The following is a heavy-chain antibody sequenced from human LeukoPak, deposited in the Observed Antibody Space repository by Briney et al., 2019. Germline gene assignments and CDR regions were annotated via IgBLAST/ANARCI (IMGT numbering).Heavy chain of an antibody. V-gene: IGHV3-74*01. CDR2: ISPTGSTT. CDR1: GFSFSGHW. D-gene: IGHD3-22*01. CDR3: ARASYHYDSSNSKGAFDI. Sequence: GGSLRLSCTASGFSFSGHWMHWARQLPGKGLVWVSRISPTGSTTSYADSVKGRFTISRDNSKNTLYLQMNSLRAEDTAVYYCARASYHYDSSNSKGAFDIWGQGTMVTVSS. J-gene: IGHJ3*02.